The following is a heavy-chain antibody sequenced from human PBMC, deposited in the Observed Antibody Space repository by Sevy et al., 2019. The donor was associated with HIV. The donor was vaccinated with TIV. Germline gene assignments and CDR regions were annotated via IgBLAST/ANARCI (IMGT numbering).Heavy chain of an antibody. D-gene: IGHD1-26*01. J-gene: IGHJ3*02. CDR2: IKQDGSEK. CDR1: GFTFSSNW. V-gene: IGHV3-7*01. Sequence: GGSLRLSCAASGFTFSSNWMSWVRQAPGKGLEWVANIKQDGSEKYYVDSVKGRFSISRDNAKNSLYLQMSSLRAEGTAVYYCARERGISFIVGATTGAFDIWGQGTMVTVSS. CDR3: ARERGISFIVGATTGAFDI.